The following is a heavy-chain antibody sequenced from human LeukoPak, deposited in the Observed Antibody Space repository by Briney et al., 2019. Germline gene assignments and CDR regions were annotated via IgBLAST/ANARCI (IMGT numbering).Heavy chain of an antibody. J-gene: IGHJ2*01. CDR1: GGSISSYY. D-gene: IGHD1-1*01. V-gene: IGHV4-59*01. Sequence: PSETLSLTCAVYGGSISSYYWSWIRQPPGKGLEWIGYIYYSGSTNYNPSLKSRVTISVDTSKNQFSLKLSSVTAADTAVYYCARDNPEEEVGSATPTFDLWGRGTLVTVSS. CDR3: ARDNPEEEVGSATPTFDL. CDR2: IYYSGST.